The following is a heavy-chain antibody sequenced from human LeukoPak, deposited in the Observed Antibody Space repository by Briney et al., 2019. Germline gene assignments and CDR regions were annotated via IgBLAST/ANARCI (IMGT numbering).Heavy chain of an antibody. V-gene: IGHV1-18*01. Sequence: ASVTVSCKASGYTFTSYGISWVRQAPGQGLEWMGWISAYNGNTNYVQKLQGKVSMSTDTSTSTAYMELRSLRSDYTAVYYCARDGARNYYYYYMDVWGKGTTVTVSS. CDR3: ARDGARNYYYYYMDV. CDR2: ISAYNGNT. J-gene: IGHJ6*03. CDR1: GYTFTSYG.